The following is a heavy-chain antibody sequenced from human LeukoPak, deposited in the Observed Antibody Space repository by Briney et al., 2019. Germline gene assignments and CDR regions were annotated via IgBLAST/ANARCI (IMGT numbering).Heavy chain of an antibody. J-gene: IGHJ4*02. Sequence: PGGSLRLSCAASGFALGSYAMHWVRQAPGKGLEWVSYISSSGSTIFYADSVKGRFTTSRDNAKNSLYLQMNSLRDEDTAVYYCARDGGKCADSDYWGQGSLVTVSS. V-gene: IGHV3-48*03. CDR2: ISSSGSTI. CDR3: ARDGGKCADSDY. CDR1: GFALGSYA. D-gene: IGHD4-23*01.